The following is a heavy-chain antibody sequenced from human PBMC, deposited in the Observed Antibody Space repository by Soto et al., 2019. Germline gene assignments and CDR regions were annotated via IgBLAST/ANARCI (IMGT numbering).Heavy chain of an antibody. CDR2: ISYDGSNK. V-gene: IGHV3-30-3*01. CDR3: ARDPGSVAAATFY. CDR1: GFTFSSYA. D-gene: IGHD6-13*01. Sequence: GGSLRLSCAASGFTFSSYAMHWVRQAPGKGLEWVAVISYDGSNKYYADSVKGRFTISRDNSKNTLYLQMNSLRAEDTAVYYCARDPGSVAAATFYWGQGTLVTVSS. J-gene: IGHJ4*02.